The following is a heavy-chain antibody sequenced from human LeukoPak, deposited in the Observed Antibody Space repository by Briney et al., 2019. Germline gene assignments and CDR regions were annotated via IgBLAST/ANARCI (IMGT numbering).Heavy chain of an antibody. V-gene: IGHV3-49*04. CDR2: IRSKAYGGTT. J-gene: IGHJ4*02. Sequence: GGSLRLSCTASGFTFGDYAMSWVRQAPGKGLEWVGFIRSKAYGGTTEYAASVKGRFTISRDDSKSIAYLQMNSLKTEDTAVYYCFLQPLWFGELPFDYWGQGTLVTVSS. D-gene: IGHD3-10*01. CDR1: GFTFGDYA. CDR3: FLQPLWFGELPFDY.